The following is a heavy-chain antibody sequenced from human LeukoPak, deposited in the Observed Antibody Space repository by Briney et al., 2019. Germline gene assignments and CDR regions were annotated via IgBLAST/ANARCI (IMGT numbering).Heavy chain of an antibody. CDR2: ISGTSSYI. CDR1: GFTFSSYD. Sequence: PGGSLRLSCAASGFTFSSYDMSWVRQAPGKGLEWVSSISGTSSYIFYADSVKGRFTISRDNAKNSLYLQMNSLRAEDTAVYYCASALSISGLTFSDYWGQGTLVTVSS. CDR3: ASALSISGLTFSDY. D-gene: IGHD3-10*01. V-gene: IGHV3-21*01. J-gene: IGHJ4*02.